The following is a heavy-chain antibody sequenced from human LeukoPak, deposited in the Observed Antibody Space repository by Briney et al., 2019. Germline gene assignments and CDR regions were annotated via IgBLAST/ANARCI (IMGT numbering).Heavy chain of an antibody. V-gene: IGHV3-21*01. D-gene: IGHD3-10*01. CDR2: ISSSSSYI. J-gene: IGHJ4*02. CDR1: GFTFSSYS. CDR3: ARAGYYYGSGSYLGY. Sequence: GGSLRLSCAASGFTFSSYSMNWVRQAPGKGLEWVSSISSSSSYIYYADSVKGRFTISRDNAKNSLYLQMNSLRAEDTAVYYCARAGYYYGSGSYLGYWGPGTLVTVSS.